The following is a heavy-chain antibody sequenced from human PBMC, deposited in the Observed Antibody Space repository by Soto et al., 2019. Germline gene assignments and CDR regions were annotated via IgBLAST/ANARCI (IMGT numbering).Heavy chain of an antibody. J-gene: IGHJ3*02. CDR3: VRDRDWGFDI. CDR1: GYTLSDYS. CDR2: FGTSRKYI. V-gene: IGHV3-48*02. Sequence: PGGSLRLSCVASGYTLSDYSINWVRQAPRKGLEWVSYFGTSRKYIYYADSVRGRFTISRDDAKNSLYLQLNSLRDEDTALYYCVRDRDWGFDIWGRRTMVTV. D-gene: IGHD7-27*01.